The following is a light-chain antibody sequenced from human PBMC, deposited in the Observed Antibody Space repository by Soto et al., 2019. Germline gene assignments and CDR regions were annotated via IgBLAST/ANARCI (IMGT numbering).Light chain of an antibody. J-gene: IGLJ2*01. CDR2: SNN. Sequence: QAVLTQPPSASGTPGQRVTISCSGSSSNIGSHTVNWYQQLPGTAPKLLIYSNNQRPSGVPDRFSGSKSETSASLAISGLQSEDEADFYCAAWDDILNALVFGGGTKLTV. V-gene: IGLV1-44*01. CDR3: AAWDDILNALV. CDR1: SSNIGSHT.